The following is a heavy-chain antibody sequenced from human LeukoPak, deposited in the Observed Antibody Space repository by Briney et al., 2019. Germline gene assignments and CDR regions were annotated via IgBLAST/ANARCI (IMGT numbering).Heavy chain of an antibody. J-gene: IGHJ4*02. Sequence: GGSLRLSCAASGFTFSSFWMHWVRQAPGKGLVWVSRINSVGSSTSYADSVKGRFTISRDNAKNTLYLQMNSLRAENTAVYYCARERTSGWDAFDFWGQGTLVTVSS. D-gene: IGHD6-19*01. CDR3: ARERTSGWDAFDF. CDR1: GFTFSSFW. CDR2: INSVGSST. V-gene: IGHV3-74*01.